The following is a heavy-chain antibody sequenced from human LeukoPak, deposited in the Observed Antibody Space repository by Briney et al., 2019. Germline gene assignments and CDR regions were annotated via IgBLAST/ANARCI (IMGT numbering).Heavy chain of an antibody. CDR2: IYHSGST. CDR1: GYSISSGYY. CDR3: ARTLGFAQPLDY. D-gene: IGHD3-10*01. Sequence: SETLSLTCAVSGYSISSGYYWGWIRQPPGKGLEWIGSIYHSGSTYYTPSLKSRVTISVDTSKNQFSLKLSSVTAADTAVYYCARTLGFAQPLDYWGQGTLVTVSS. J-gene: IGHJ4*02. V-gene: IGHV4-38-2*01.